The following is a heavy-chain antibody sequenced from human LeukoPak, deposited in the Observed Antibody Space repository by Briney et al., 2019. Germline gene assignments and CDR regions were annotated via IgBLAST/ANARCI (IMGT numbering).Heavy chain of an antibody. D-gene: IGHD1-26*01. CDR2: IYYSGST. J-gene: IGHJ4*02. Sequence: AETLSLTCTVSGGSISSYYWSWIRQFPGKGLEWIGYIYYSGSTNYNPSLKSRVTMSLYTSKNQFSLKLSSVTAADTALYYCARDLFVGAAQIWGQGTLVTLSS. CDR3: ARDLFVGAAQI. CDR1: GGSISSYY. V-gene: IGHV4-59*01.